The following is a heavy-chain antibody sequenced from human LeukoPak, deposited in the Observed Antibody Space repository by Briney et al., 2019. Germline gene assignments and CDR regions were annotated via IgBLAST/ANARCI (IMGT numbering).Heavy chain of an antibody. CDR2: ISYDGSNK. Sequence: PGGSLRLSCAASGFTFSSYAMHWVRQAPGKGLEWVAVISYDGSNKYYADSVKGRFTISRDNSKNTLYLQMNSLRAEDTAVYYCARAPDGQYYFDYWGQGTLVTVSS. J-gene: IGHJ4*02. CDR3: ARAPDGQYYFDY. V-gene: IGHV3-30-3*01. CDR1: GFTFSSYA.